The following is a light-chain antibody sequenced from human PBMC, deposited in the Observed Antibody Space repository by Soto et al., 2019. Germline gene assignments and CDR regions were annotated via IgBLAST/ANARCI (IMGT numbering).Light chain of an antibody. J-gene: IGLJ2*01. Sequence: QYALTQPASVSGSPGQSITISCTGTSDAVGSYNLVSWYQQHPGKAPKLMIYEGSKRPSGVSNRFSGSKSGNTASLTISGLQAEDEADYYCCSYAGSSTLFGGGTKLTVL. CDR2: EGS. CDR1: SDAVGSYNL. V-gene: IGLV2-23*03. CDR3: CSYAGSSTL.